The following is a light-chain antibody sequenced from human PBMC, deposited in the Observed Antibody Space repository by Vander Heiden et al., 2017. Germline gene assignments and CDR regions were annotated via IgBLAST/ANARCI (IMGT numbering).Light chain of an antibody. CDR3: QKDSSSPMT. CDR1: QSINNF. J-gene: IGKJ1*01. Sequence: IQMTQSPSSLSASVGDRVTITCRASQSINNFLAWYQQKPGKAPSLLIYGASTLRSGVPSRFSGSGSGTDFTLTISSLQPEDVATYYCQKDSSSPMTFGQGTKVEIK. CDR2: GAS. V-gene: IGKV1-27*01.